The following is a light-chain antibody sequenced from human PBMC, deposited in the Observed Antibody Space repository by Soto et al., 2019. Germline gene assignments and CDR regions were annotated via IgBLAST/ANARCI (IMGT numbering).Light chain of an antibody. CDR2: EGS. CDR3: CSYACSSTWV. J-gene: IGLJ3*02. CDR1: SSDVGSYTL. Sequence: QSALTQPASVSGSPGQSITISCTGTSSDVGSYTLVSWYQQHPGKAPKLLIYEGSKRPSGVSNRFSGSKSGNTASLTISWLQAEDEADYYCCSYACSSTWVFGGGTKLNVL. V-gene: IGLV2-23*01.